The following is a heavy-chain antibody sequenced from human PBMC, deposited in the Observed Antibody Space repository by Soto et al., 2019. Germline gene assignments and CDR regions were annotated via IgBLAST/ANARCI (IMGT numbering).Heavy chain of an antibody. CDR1: GFTFSSYG. V-gene: IGHV3-33*01. Sequence: QVQLVESGGGVVQPGRSLRLSCAASGFTFSSYGMHWVRQAPGKGLEWVAVIWYDGSNKYYADSVKGRFTISRDSSKNTLYLQMNSLRAEDTAVYYCARGGIAARRNWFDPWGQGTLVTVSS. J-gene: IGHJ5*02. CDR3: ARGGIAARRNWFDP. CDR2: IWYDGSNK. D-gene: IGHD6-6*01.